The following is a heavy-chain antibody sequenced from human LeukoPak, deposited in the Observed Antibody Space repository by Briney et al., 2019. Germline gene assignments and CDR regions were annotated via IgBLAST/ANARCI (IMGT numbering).Heavy chain of an antibody. D-gene: IGHD2-2*01. Sequence: SETLSLTCTVSGGSISSYYWSWLRQPAGKGLEWIGRIYTSGSTNYNPSLKSRVTMSVDTSKNQFSLKLSSVTAADTAVYYCARATGGYCSSTSCTVWFDPWGQGTLVTVSS. J-gene: IGHJ5*02. V-gene: IGHV4-4*07. CDR3: ARATGGYCSSTSCTVWFDP. CDR1: GGSISSYY. CDR2: IYTSGST.